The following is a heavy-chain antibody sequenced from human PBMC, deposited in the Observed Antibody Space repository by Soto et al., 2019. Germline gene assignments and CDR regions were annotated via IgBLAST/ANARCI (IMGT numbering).Heavy chain of an antibody. CDR1: GGTFGNHA. CDR2: IIPVLGVG. V-gene: IGHV1-69*01. D-gene: IGHD5-18*01. Sequence: QVQLVQSGAEVTKPGSSVKVSCKASGGTFGNHAISWVRQAPGQGLEWLGGIIPVLGVGDNAQKFQGRVTITADASTSTAYLELSSLRSEDTALDYCAREAGYTYGYVFDYWGQGTLVTVSS. CDR3: AREAGYTYGYVFDY. J-gene: IGHJ4*02.